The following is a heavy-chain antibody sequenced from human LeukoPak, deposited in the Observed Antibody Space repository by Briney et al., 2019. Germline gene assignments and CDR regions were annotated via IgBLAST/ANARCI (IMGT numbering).Heavy chain of an antibody. CDR2: IISDGSTT. J-gene: IGHJ4*02. CDR1: GFTFSSYC. Sequence: GGSLRLSCAASGFTFSSYCMHWVRQAPGKGLVWVSRIISDGSTTTYADSGKGRFTVSRDNAKNTLNLQMNSLKAEDTAMYYCARGGDYYDSSGYFWRPAEIDYWGQGTLVTVSS. V-gene: IGHV3-74*03. CDR3: ARGGDYYDSSGYFWRPAEIDY. D-gene: IGHD3-22*01.